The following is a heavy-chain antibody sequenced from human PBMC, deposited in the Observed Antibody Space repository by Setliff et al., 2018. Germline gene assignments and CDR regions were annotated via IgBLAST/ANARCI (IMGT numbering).Heavy chain of an antibody. V-gene: IGHV3-7*01. Sequence: GGSLRLSCAASGFTFSSYWMSWVRQAPGKGLEWVANIKQDGSEKYYVDSVKGRFTISRDNAKNSLYLQMNSLRAEDTAVYYCMKKIIAGGGPPYDYFDYWGQGTLVTVSS. J-gene: IGHJ4*02. D-gene: IGHD1-26*01. CDR3: MKKIIAGGGPPYDYFDY. CDR1: GFTFSSYW. CDR2: IKQDGSEK.